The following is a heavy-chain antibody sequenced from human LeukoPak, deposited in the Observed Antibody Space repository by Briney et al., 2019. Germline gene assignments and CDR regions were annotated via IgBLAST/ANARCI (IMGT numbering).Heavy chain of an antibody. D-gene: IGHD5-18*01. Sequence: SETLSLTCAVYGGSFSDYYWTWIRQPPGKELEWIGEINHSGSTNYNPSLKSRITISVDTSKNQFSLKLSSVTAADTAVYYCARGPSTYNYAYYFYMDVWGKGTTVTVSS. V-gene: IGHV4-34*01. CDR1: GGSFSDYY. CDR3: ARGPSTYNYAYYFYMDV. J-gene: IGHJ6*03. CDR2: INHSGST.